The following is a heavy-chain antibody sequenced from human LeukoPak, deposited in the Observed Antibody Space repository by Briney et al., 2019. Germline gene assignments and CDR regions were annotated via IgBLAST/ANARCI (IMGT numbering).Heavy chain of an antibody. CDR2: INSDRSIT. Sequence: PGGSPRLSCAASGFTFRYSWMSWVRQAPGKGLVWASRINSDRSITNYADSVKGRFTISRDNAKNTMYLQMNSLRAEDTAVYYCVTALGDSWGQGTLVTVSS. J-gene: IGHJ5*01. D-gene: IGHD5-18*01. CDR1: GFTFRYSW. CDR3: VTALGDS. V-gene: IGHV3-74*01.